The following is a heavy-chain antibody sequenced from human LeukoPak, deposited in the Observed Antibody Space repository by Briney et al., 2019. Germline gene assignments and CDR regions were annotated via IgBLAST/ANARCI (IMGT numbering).Heavy chain of an antibody. J-gene: IGHJ3*02. CDR3: AKRLRGDDAFDI. CDR2: ISGSGGRT. CDR1: GFTFSTHW. V-gene: IGHV3-23*01. D-gene: IGHD3-3*01. Sequence: GGSLRPSCAASGFTFSTHWMNWVRQAPGKGLEWVSAISGSGGRTYYADSVKGRFTISRDNSKNTLYLQMNSLRAEDTAVYYCAKRLRGDDAFDIWGQGTMVTVSS.